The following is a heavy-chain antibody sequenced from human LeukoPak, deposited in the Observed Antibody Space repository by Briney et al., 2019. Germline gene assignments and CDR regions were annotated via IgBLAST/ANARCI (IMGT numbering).Heavy chain of an antibody. J-gene: IGHJ4*02. CDR2: ISYDGSIK. CDR1: GFTFSSFA. D-gene: IGHD3-9*01. Sequence: PGGSLRLSCVASGFTFSSFAFHYVRQAPGKGLEWVAFISYDGSIKNYADSVKGRFTISRDNSKNTLYLQMNSLRAEDTAVYYCARDLTTYYSVDYWGQVTLVIVSS. V-gene: IGHV3-30-3*01. CDR3: ARDLTTYYSVDY.